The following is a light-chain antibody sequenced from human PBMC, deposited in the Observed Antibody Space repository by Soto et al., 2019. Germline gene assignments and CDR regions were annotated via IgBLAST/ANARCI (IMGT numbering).Light chain of an antibody. Sequence: VLTQPPSVSVAPGQTASITCGGSNIGSKSVHWYQQKPRQAPVLVVHDDSDRPSGIPERFSGSNSGNTATLTVSRVEAGDDADYYCQVWDSSSDHSCVFGAGTKLTVL. J-gene: IGLJ3*02. CDR2: DDS. V-gene: IGLV3-21*02. CDR3: QVWDSSSDHSCV. CDR1: NIGSKS.